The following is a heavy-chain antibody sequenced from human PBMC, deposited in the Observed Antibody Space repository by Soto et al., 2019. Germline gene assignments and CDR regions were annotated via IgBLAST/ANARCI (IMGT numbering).Heavy chain of an antibody. V-gene: IGHV3-33*05. CDR2: ISFEGIIQ. Sequence: GGSLRLSCAASGFTFSNYGMQWVRQAPGKGLEWVAVISFEGIIQLYADSVKGRFTITRDNGKGSVYLEMTGLRAGDTAVYFCVRRQSLSYGHSGMDVWGQGTTVTVS. D-gene: IGHD2-21*01. CDR3: VRRQSLSYGHSGMDV. J-gene: IGHJ6*02. CDR1: GFTFSNYG.